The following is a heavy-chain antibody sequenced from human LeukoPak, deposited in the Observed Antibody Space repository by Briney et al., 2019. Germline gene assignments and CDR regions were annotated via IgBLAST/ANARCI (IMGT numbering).Heavy chain of an antibody. J-gene: IGHJ4*02. CDR2: IYSGGST. Sequence: GGSLRLSCAASGFTVSSNYMSWVRQAPGKGLEWVSVIYSGGSTYYADSVKGRFTISRDNSKNTLYLQMNSLRAEDTAVYYCARAPPDFWSGYPLDYWGQGTLVTVSS. CDR1: GFTVSSNY. CDR3: ARAPPDFWSGYPLDY. D-gene: IGHD3-3*01. V-gene: IGHV3-53*01.